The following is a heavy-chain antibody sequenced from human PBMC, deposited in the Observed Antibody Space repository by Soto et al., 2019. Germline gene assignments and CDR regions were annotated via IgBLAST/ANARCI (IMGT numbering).Heavy chain of an antibody. CDR1: GGSISSYY. Sequence: QVQLQESGPGLVKPSETLSLSCTVSGGSISSYYWSWFRQSPGKRMEWIGYVHHSWASSSNPSLQGRVAISLDTAKSQFSLKVTSVTATDTAVYYCARQGFGPLHGLVDVWGQGTTVTVSS. CDR3: ARQGFGPLHGLVDV. CDR2: VHHSWAS. V-gene: IGHV4-59*08. D-gene: IGHD3-10*01. J-gene: IGHJ6*02.